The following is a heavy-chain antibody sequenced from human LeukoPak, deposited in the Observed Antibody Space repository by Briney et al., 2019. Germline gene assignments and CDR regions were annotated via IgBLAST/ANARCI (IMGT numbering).Heavy chain of an antibody. Sequence: SETLSLTCAVYGGSFSDYYWSWIRQPPGKGLEWIGEINHSGSTNYNPSLKSRVTISVDTSKNQFSLKLSSVTAADTAVYYCARVSDYYGSGSCDYWGQGTLVTVSS. CDR2: INHSGST. V-gene: IGHV4-34*01. CDR1: GGSFSDYY. J-gene: IGHJ4*02. D-gene: IGHD3-10*01. CDR3: ARVSDYYGSGSCDY.